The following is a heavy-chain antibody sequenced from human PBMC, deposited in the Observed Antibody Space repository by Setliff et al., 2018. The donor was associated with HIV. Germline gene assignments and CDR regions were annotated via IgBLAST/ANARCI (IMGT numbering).Heavy chain of an antibody. CDR2: IYHSGST. J-gene: IGHJ3*01. CDR1: GDSITTNY. Sequence: SETLSLTCTCSGDSITTNYWSWIRQPAGKGPEWIGSIYHSGSTYYNPSLKSRVTISVDTSKHQFSLKLSSVTAADTAVYYCARVQMAYAAFDVWGQGTMVTVSS. V-gene: IGHV4-4*07. CDR3: ARVQMAYAAFDV. D-gene: IGHD4-17*01.